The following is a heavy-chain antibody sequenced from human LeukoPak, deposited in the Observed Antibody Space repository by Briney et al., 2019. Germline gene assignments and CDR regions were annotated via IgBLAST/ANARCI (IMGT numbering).Heavy chain of an antibody. D-gene: IGHD3-9*01. J-gene: IGHJ4*02. CDR3: ARAVELRYFDWLLSTSGMESHYFDY. CDR2: IKQDGSEK. V-gene: IGHV3-7*04. CDR1: GFTFSSYW. Sequence: HPGGSLRLSCAASGFTFSSYWMSWVRQAPGKGLEWVANIKQDGSEKYYVDSVKGRFTISRDNAKNSLYLQMNSLRAEDTAVYYCARAVELRYFDWLLSTSGMESHYFDYWGQGTLVTVSS.